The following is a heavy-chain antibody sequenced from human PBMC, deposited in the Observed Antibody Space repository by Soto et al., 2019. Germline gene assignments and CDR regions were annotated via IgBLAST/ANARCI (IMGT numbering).Heavy chain of an antibody. CDR2: ISSSSSYI. CDR1: GFTFSSYS. J-gene: IGHJ3*02. V-gene: IGHV3-21*01. CDR3: ARDISSTSCYFCAFDI. D-gene: IGHD2-2*01. Sequence: GGSLRLSCAASGFTFSSYSMNWVRQAPGKGLEWVSSISSSSSYIYYADSVKGRFTISRDNAKNSLYLQMNSLRAEDTAVYYCARDISSTSCYFCAFDIWGQGTMVTVSS.